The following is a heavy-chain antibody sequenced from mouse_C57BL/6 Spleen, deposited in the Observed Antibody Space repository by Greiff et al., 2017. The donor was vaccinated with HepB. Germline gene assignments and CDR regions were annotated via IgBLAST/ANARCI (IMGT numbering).Heavy chain of an antibody. J-gene: IGHJ3*01. CDR1: GYTFTSYW. Sequence: QVHLQQPGAELVMPGASVKLSCKASGYTFTSYWMHWVKQRPGQGLEWIGEIDPSDSYTNYNQKLKGKSTLTVDKSSSTAYLHLSSLTSEDSAVYYCARSGYYGSSPLAYGGQGTLVTVSA. V-gene: IGHV1-69*01. D-gene: IGHD1-1*01. CDR2: IDPSDSYT. CDR3: ARSGYYGSSPLAY.